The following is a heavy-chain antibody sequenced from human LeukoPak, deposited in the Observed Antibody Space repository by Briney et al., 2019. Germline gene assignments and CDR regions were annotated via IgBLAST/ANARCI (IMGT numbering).Heavy chain of an antibody. CDR1: GNYW. J-gene: IGHJ6*02. D-gene: IGHD2-15*01. CDR2: INSDGSWT. Sequence: PGGSLRLSCAASGNYWMHWVRQVSGKGLVWVSHINSDGSWTSYAGSVKGRFTISKDNAKNTVYLQMNSLRAEDTAVYYCARDRWELLSNSYHYCGLDVWGQGTTVTVSS. V-gene: IGHV3-74*01. CDR3: ARDRWELLSNSYHYCGLDV.